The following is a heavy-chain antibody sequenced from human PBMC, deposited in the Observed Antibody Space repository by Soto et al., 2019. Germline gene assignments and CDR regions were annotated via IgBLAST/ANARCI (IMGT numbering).Heavy chain of an antibody. V-gene: IGHV3-23*01. CDR1: GFSFPNYA. CDR2: ISDVGAAT. Sequence: GGSLRLSCAASGFSFPNYAMTWVRQAPGKGLEWVSSISDVGAATYSADSVKGRFTISRDDSRNTLYLQMNSLRAEDTAVYYCAKIQLWSRGAFDIWGQGTMVTVSS. D-gene: IGHD5-18*01. CDR3: AKIQLWSRGAFDI. J-gene: IGHJ3*02.